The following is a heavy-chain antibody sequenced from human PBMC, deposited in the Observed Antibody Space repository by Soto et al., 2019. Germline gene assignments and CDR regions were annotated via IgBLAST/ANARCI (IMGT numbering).Heavy chain of an antibody. Sequence: PSVTLSVTCTVSGGSISSSSNYWVGGRQPPGTALAWIGGNYYSGSTSYNPSLMSRVTIYVETAKTQLSLKLICVTAADAAVYYCRGTGTGYYYGMDVWRQGTTVTASS. D-gene: IGHD1-1*01. CDR1: GGSISSSSNY. V-gene: IGHV4-39*01. CDR2: NYYSGST. J-gene: IGHJ6*02. CDR3: RGTGTGYYYGMDV.